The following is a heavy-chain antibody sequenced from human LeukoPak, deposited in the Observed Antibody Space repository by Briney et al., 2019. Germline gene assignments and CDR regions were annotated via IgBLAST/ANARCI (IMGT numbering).Heavy chain of an antibody. CDR1: GGTFSSYA. V-gene: IGHV1-69*13. CDR2: IIPIFGTA. CDR3: ARVGDYYDSSGYYYLP. J-gene: IGHJ5*02. D-gene: IGHD3-22*01. Sequence: SVKVSCKASGGTFSSYAISWVRQAPGQGLEWMGEIIPIFGTANYAQKFQGRVTITADESTSTAYMELSRLRSDDTAVYYCARVGDYYDSSGYYYLPWGQGTLVTVSS.